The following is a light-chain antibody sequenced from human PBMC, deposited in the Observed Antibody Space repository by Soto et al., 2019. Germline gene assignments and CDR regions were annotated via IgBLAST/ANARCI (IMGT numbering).Light chain of an antibody. J-gene: IGLJ1*01. CDR3: SSYAGGNRV. CDR2: EVN. V-gene: IGLV2-8*01. CDR1: SSDVGGYDY. Sequence: QSALTQPPSASGSPGQSVTISCTGTSSDVGGYDYVSWYQQHPGKAPKLIIYEVNKRPSGVPDRFSGSKSGNTASLTVSGLQAEDEADYYCSSYAGGNRVFGTGTKVTVL.